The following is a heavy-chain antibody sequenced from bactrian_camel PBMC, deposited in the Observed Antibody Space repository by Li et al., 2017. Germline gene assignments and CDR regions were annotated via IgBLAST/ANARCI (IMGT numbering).Heavy chain of an antibody. CDR1: GFTSSTYY. CDR2: IFRNGTNT. CDR3: ASPGIGHY. Sequence: QVQLVESGGDLVQPGRSLRLSCAASGFTSSTYYMTWVRQAPGKGLEWVSTIFRNGTNTYYADSVKGRFTISRDNAKNTINLELNSLKSEDTALYYCASPGIGHYWGQGTQVTVS. V-gene: IGHV3-2*01. J-gene: IGHJ4*01.